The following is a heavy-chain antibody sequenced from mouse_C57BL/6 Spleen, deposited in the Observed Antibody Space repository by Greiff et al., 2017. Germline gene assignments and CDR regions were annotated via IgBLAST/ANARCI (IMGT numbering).Heavy chain of an antibody. V-gene: IGHV2-5*01. CDR1: GFSLTSYG. CDR3: AKGYYGSSPHYAMDY. CDR2: IWRGGST. Sequence: QVQLQQSGPGLVQPSQSLSITCTVSGFSLTSYGVHWVRQSPGKGLEWLGVIWRGGSTDYNAAFMSRLSITKDNSTSHVFFKMNSLHADDTAIYDCAKGYYGSSPHYAMDYWGQGTSVTVSS. D-gene: IGHD1-1*01. J-gene: IGHJ4*01.